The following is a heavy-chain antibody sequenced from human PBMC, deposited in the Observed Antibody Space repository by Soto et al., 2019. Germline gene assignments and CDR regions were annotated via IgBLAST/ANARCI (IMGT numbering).Heavy chain of an antibody. CDR3: ARGVYYDILTGYYGYYYMDV. D-gene: IGHD3-9*01. J-gene: IGHJ6*03. V-gene: IGHV1-2*04. Sequence: GASVKVSCKASGYTFTGYYMHWVRQAPGQRLEWKGWINPNSGGTNYAQKFQGWVTMTRDTSISTVYMELSRLRSDDTAVYYCARGVYYDILTGYYGYYYMDVWGKGTTVTVSS. CDR1: GYTFTGYY. CDR2: INPNSGGT.